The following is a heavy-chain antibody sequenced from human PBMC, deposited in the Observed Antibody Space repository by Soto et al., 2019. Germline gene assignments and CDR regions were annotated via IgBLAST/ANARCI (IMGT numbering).Heavy chain of an antibody. CDR2: FRADGGST. D-gene: IGHD3-22*01. CDR1: GFTFDDYG. J-gene: IGHJ4*02. Sequence: GGSLRLSCAASGFTFDDYGMSWVRQVPGKGLEWVSSFRADGGSTDYRDSVKGRFTVSRDNSKNMLYMQMNSLRAEDTAVYYCAKRPLSIITFDYWGLGTLVTVSS. CDR3: AKRPLSIITFDY. V-gene: IGHV3-23*01.